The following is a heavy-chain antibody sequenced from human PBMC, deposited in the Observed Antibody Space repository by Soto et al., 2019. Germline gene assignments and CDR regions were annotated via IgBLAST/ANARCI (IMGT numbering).Heavy chain of an antibody. Sequence: QVQLQESGPGLVKPSETLSLTCTVSGGSISSYYWSWIRQPPGKGLEWIGYIYYSGSTNYNPSLKSRVTISVDTSKNQFSLKLSSVTAADTAVYYCARVSNSSGWYWNLPAFDPWGQGTLVTVSS. J-gene: IGHJ5*02. CDR1: GGSISSYY. CDR2: IYYSGST. CDR3: ARVSNSSGWYWNLPAFDP. V-gene: IGHV4-59*01. D-gene: IGHD6-19*01.